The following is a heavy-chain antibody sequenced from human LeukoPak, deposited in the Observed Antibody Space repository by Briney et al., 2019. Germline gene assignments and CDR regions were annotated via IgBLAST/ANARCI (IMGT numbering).Heavy chain of an antibody. CDR2: ISPGDFDT. CDR1: GYSFTTYL. Sequence: GESLKISCKGSGYSFTTYLVAWVRQMPGKGLEWMGMISPGDFDTRYSPSFKGQVTISADKSISTAYLQWSSLKASDTAIYYCARHQGGMDVWGQGNTVTVSS. CDR3: ARHQGGMDV. V-gene: IGHV5-51*01. J-gene: IGHJ6*02.